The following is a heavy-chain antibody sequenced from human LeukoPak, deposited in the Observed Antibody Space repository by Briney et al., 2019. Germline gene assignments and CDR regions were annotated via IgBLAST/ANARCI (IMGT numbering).Heavy chain of an antibody. CDR1: GFTFSSYG. CDR3: AKDWHSSGGDFDY. Sequence: GGSLRLSCAASGFTFSSYGMHWVRQAPGKGLEWVAFIWYDGSKKYCPESVKGRFTISRDNSKNTLYLQMNSLRAEDTAVYYCAKDWHSSGGDFDYWGQGTLVTVSS. J-gene: IGHJ4*02. D-gene: IGHD6-19*01. V-gene: IGHV3-30*02. CDR2: IWYDGSKK.